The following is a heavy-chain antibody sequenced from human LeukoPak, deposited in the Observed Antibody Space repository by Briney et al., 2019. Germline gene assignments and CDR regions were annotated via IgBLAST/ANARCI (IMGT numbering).Heavy chain of an antibody. CDR1: GGSISSYS. Sequence: PSETLSLTCTVSGGSISSYSWNWIRQPAGKGLEWIGRIYNSGSTNYNPSLKSRVTMSVDTSKNQFSLKLSSVTAADTAVYYCARGSDTAAGLYWGQGTLVTVSS. J-gene: IGHJ4*02. D-gene: IGHD6-13*01. CDR2: IYNSGST. V-gene: IGHV4-4*07. CDR3: ARGSDTAAGLY.